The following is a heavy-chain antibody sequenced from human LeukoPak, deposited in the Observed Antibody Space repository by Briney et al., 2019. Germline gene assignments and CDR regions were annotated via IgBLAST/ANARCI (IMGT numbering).Heavy chain of an antibody. CDR1: GGSFSGYY. J-gene: IGHJ5*02. CDR2: IYYNGGT. D-gene: IGHD6-19*01. Sequence: SETLSLTCAVYGGSFSGYYWGWLRQSPGKGLEWIASIYYNGGTYYNPSLRNRVSISADTSNNQLSLNMSSLTAADTAVYYCARANPPDSSGWYNWFDPWGQGTLVIVSS. V-gene: IGHV4-34*01. CDR3: ARANPPDSSGWYNWFDP.